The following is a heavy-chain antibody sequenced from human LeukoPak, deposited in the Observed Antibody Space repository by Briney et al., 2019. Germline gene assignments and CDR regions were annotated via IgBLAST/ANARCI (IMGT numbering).Heavy chain of an antibody. Sequence: HPGGSLRLSCAASGFTFTSYAMSWVRQAPGKGLEWVSTISYSGGSTYYADSVKGRFTISRDNSKNTLYLQMNSLRAEDTAVYYCAKDRGNIYWHFDLWGRGTLVTVSS. CDR2: ISYSGGST. D-gene: IGHD3-10*01. V-gene: IGHV3-23*01. CDR3: AKDRGNIYWHFDL. CDR1: GFTFTSYA. J-gene: IGHJ2*01.